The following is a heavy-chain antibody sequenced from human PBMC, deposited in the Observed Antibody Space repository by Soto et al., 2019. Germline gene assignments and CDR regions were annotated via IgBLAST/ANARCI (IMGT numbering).Heavy chain of an antibody. V-gene: IGHV1-18*01. Sequence: QVQLVQSGAEVKKPGASVKVSCKASGYTFTSYGISWVRQAPGQGLEWMGWISAYNGNTNYAQKLQGRVTMTTDTSTSKAYMELRSLRSDDTAVYYCARALDYSSSCGGYYYYYDGMDVGGQGTTVTVSS. J-gene: IGHJ6*02. D-gene: IGHD6-13*01. CDR2: ISAYNGNT. CDR1: GYTFTSYG. CDR3: ARALDYSSSCGGYYYYYDGMDV.